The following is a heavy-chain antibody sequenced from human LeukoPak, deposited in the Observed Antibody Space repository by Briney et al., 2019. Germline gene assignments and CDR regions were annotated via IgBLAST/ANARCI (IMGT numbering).Heavy chain of an antibody. CDR1: GFTVSSNY. CDR2: IYSGGST. V-gene: IGHV3-66*02. J-gene: IGHJ5*02. Sequence: GGSLRLSCAASGFTVSSNYMSWVRQAPGKGLEWVSVIYSGGSTYYADSVEGRFTISRDNSKNTLYLQMNSLRAEDTAVYYCAGIRDLGWFDPWGQGTLVTVSS. CDR3: AGIRDLGWFDP.